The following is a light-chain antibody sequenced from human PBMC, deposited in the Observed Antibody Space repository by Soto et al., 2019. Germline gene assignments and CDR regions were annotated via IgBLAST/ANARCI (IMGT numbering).Light chain of an antibody. V-gene: IGLV2-14*01. CDR3: SSYTSISTYV. J-gene: IGLJ1*01. Sequence: QSALTQPASVSGSPGQSITISCTGTSSDVGAYNYVSWYQQHPGKAPKLMISEVSNRPSGVSNRFSGSKSANTAYLTISGLQAEDEADYYCSSYTSISTYVFGTGTKVTVL. CDR1: SSDVGAYNY. CDR2: EVS.